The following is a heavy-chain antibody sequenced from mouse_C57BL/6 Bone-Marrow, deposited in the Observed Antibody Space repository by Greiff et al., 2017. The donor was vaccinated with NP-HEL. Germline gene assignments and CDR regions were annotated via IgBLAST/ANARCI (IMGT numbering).Heavy chain of an antibody. Sequence: QVQLQQPGAELVKPGASVKLSCKASGYTFTSYWMQWVKQRPGQGLEWIGEIDPSDSYTNYNQKFKGKATLTVDTSSSTAYMQLSSLTSEDSAVYYCARDWEALLGDWGQGTTLTVSS. CDR2: IDPSDSYT. CDR3: ARDWEALLGD. J-gene: IGHJ2*01. D-gene: IGHD4-1*01. V-gene: IGHV1-50*01. CDR1: GYTFTSYW.